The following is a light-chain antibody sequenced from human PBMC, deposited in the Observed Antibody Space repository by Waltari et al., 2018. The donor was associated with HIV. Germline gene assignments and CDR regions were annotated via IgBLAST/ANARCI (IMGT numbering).Light chain of an antibody. V-gene: IGKV3-20*01. CDR1: QSISKTY. Sequence: EIVLTQSPGTLSLSPGERATLSCRASQSISKTYLAWYQHKRGQAPSLLFYGASTRATGIPDRFSGSGSGTEFTLTINRLEPEDFAVYYCQQYADSPYTFGQGTKLDI. CDR2: GAS. CDR3: QQYADSPYT. J-gene: IGKJ2*01.